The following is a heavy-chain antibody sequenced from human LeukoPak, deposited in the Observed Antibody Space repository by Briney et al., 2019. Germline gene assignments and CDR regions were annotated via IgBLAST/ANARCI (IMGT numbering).Heavy chain of an antibody. D-gene: IGHD2-2*01. V-gene: IGHV4-4*08. CDR2: IYTSGST. Sequence: SETLSLTCSVSGGSVNKWYWSWIRQPPGKGLEWIGRIYTSGSTDYNPSLKSRVTISVDTSKNQFSLRLSSVTAADTAVYYCARERYCGSSGCYVFDPWGQGTLVTVSS. J-gene: IGHJ5*02. CDR1: GGSVNKWY. CDR3: ARERYCGSSGCYVFDP.